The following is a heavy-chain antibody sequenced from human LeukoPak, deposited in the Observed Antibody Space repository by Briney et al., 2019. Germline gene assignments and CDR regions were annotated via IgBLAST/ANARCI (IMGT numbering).Heavy chain of an antibody. Sequence: SETLSLTCTVSGGSISSYYWSWIRQPPGKELEWIGYIYYSGSTNYNPSLKSRVTISVDTSKNQFSLKLSSVTAAGTAVYYCARGTMVRGENDYWGQGTLVTVSS. CDR3: ARGTMVRGENDY. CDR1: GGSISSYY. CDR2: IYYSGST. V-gene: IGHV4-59*08. J-gene: IGHJ4*02. D-gene: IGHD3-10*01.